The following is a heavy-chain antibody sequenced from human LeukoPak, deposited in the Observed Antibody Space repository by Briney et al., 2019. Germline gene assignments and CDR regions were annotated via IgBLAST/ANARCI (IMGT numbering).Heavy chain of an antibody. D-gene: IGHD3-10*01. CDR1: GGSIRGYY. CDR2: IYSSGST. CDR3: ARVFDSGSQAYFYYMDV. V-gene: IGHV4-59*01. Sequence: SSETLSHACKVSGGSIRGYYWSWMRQPPGKGLEWIGYIYSSGSTNYNPSLKSRVTMSVDTSKNQFSLKVSSVTAADTAVYYCARVFDSGSQAYFYYMDVWGKGTTVTISS. J-gene: IGHJ6*03.